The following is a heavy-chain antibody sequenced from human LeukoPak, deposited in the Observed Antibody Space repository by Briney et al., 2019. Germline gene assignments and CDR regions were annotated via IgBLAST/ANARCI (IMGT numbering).Heavy chain of an antibody. CDR2: IIPIFGTA. Sequence: ASVKVSCKASGGTFSSYAISWVRQAPGQGLEWMGRIIPIFGTANYAQKFQGRVTITTDESTSTAYMELSGLRSEDTAVYYCARDTGRGSGSYYTWGQGTLVTVSS. CDR3: ARDTGRGSGSYYT. V-gene: IGHV1-69*05. J-gene: IGHJ5*02. CDR1: GGTFSSYA. D-gene: IGHD3-10*01.